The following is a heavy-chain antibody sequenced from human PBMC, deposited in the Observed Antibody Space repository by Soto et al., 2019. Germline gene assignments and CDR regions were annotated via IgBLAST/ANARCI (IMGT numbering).Heavy chain of an antibody. D-gene: IGHD4-17*01. Sequence: ASVKVSCKASGFTFTSSAVQWVRQAPGQGLEWIGWISAYNGNTNYAQKLQGRVTMTKDTSTSTAYMELRSLRSDDTAVYYCAGDLTTVFFDYWGQGTLVTVSS. CDR2: ISAYNGNT. CDR1: GFTFTSSA. CDR3: AGDLTTVFFDY. J-gene: IGHJ4*02. V-gene: IGHV1-18*01.